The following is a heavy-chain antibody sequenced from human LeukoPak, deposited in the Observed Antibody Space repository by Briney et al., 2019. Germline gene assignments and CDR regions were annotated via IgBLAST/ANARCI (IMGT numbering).Heavy chain of an antibody. CDR1: GFTFSSYV. D-gene: IGHD2-2*01. J-gene: IGHJ4*02. Sequence: GGSLRLSCAASGFTFSSYVMHWVRQAPGKGLEWVAFIRYDGSNKYYADSVKGRFTISRDNSKNTLYLQMNSLRAEDTAVYYCAKDSTKYCSSTSCPDDYWGQGTLVTVSS. V-gene: IGHV3-30*02. CDR3: AKDSTKYCSSTSCPDDY. CDR2: IRYDGSNK.